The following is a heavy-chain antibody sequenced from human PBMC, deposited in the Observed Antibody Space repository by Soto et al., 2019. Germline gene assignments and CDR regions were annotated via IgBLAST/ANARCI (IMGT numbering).Heavy chain of an antibody. V-gene: IGHV3-9*01. D-gene: IGHD3-22*01. Sequence: LRLSCAASGFTFDDYAMHWVRQAPGKGLEWVSGISWNSGSIGYADSVKGRFTISRDNAKNSLYLQMNSLRAEDTALYYCAKDHYDSSGYWEIGYWGQGXLVTVYS. CDR1: GFTFDDYA. CDR2: ISWNSGSI. J-gene: IGHJ4*02. CDR3: AKDHYDSSGYWEIGY.